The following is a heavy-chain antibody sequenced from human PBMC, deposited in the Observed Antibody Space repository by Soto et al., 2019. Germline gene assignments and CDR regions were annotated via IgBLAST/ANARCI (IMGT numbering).Heavy chain of an antibody. V-gene: IGHV4-39*01. D-gene: IGHD2-8*01. Sequence: TSETLSLTCTVSGGSISSSSYYWGWIRQPPGKGLEWIGSIYYSGSTYYNPSLKSRVTISVDTSKNQFSLKLSSVTAADTAVYYCARIASIVLMAFDYWGQGTLVTVS. CDR1: GGSISSSSYY. CDR3: ARIASIVLMAFDY. J-gene: IGHJ4*02. CDR2: IYYSGST.